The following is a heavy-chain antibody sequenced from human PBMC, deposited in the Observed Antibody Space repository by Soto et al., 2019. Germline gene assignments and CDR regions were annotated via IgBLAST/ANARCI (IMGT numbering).Heavy chain of an antibody. V-gene: IGHV3-74*01. J-gene: IGHJ4*02. D-gene: IGHD2-8*02. CDR1: GFPFTNYW. CDR2: ISPDGSDV. Sequence: GGSLRLSCAASGFPFTNYWMNCVRQTPGKGLMWVSRISPDGSDVGYADSVEGRFTVSRDNAKNTLYLQIHSLRAEDTAMYYCACWGHIVPVAPSDFDRWGQGTLVTVSS. CDR3: ACWGHIVPVAPSDFDR.